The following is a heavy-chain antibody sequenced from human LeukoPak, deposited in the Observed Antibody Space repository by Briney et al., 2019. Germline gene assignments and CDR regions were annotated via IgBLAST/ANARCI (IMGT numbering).Heavy chain of an antibody. Sequence: GGPLRLSCAASGFTFSSYSMSWVRQAPGKGLEWASAISGSSGSTYYADSVKGRFTISKDNSKNRLCLQLNSLIAEDTAVYYCAKDRSSGWYDAFDIWGQGTMVTVTS. CDR1: GFTFSSYS. CDR2: ISGSSGST. D-gene: IGHD6-19*01. V-gene: IGHV3-23*01. J-gene: IGHJ3*02. CDR3: AKDRSSGWYDAFDI.